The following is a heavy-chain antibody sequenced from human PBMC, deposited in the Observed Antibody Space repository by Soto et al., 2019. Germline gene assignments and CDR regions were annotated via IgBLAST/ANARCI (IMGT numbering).Heavy chain of an antibody. CDR3: ARHPPVDTAMVFDY. J-gene: IGHJ4*02. CDR2: MNPNSGNT. Sequence: ASVKVSCKASGYTFTTHDINWVRQATGQGLEWMGWMNPNSGNTGYAQKFQGRVTMTTDTSTSTAYMELRSLRSDDTAVYYCARHPPVDTAMVFDYWGQGTLVTVSS. CDR1: GYTFTTHD. D-gene: IGHD5-18*01. V-gene: IGHV1-8*01.